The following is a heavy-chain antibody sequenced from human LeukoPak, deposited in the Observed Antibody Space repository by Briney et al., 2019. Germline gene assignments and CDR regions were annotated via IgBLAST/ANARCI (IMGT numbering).Heavy chain of an antibody. CDR2: IYYSGST. J-gene: IGHJ6*03. V-gene: IGHV4-39*01. D-gene: IGHD6-19*01. CDR1: GGSISSSSYY. Sequence: PSETLSLTCTVSGGSISSSSYYWGWIRQPPGKGLEWIGSIYYSGSTYYNPPLKSRVTISVDTSKNQFSLKLSSVTAADTAVYYCARNIAVAGRGDYMDVWGKGTTVTISS. CDR3: ARNIAVAGRGDYMDV.